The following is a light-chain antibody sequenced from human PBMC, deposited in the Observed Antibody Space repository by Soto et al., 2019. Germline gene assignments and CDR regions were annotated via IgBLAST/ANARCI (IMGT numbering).Light chain of an antibody. Sequence: DIQMTQSPSTLSASVGDIVTITCRASQSISSWLAWYQQKPGKAPKLLIYKASSLESGVPSRFSGSGSGTEFTLTISSLQPDDFATYYGQQYNSYSQTVGQGTKVEIK. J-gene: IGKJ1*01. CDR2: KAS. CDR1: QSISSW. CDR3: QQYNSYSQT. V-gene: IGKV1-5*03.